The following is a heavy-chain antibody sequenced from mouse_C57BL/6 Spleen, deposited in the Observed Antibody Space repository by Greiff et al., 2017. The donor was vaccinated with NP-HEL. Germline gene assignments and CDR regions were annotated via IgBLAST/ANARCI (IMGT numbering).Heavy chain of an antibody. D-gene: IGHD2-3*01. CDR1: GYTFTSYW. J-gene: IGHJ2*01. CDR2: IDPSDSYT. V-gene: IGHV1-69*01. Sequence: QVQLQQPGAELVMPGASVKLSCKASGYTFTSYWMRWVKQRPGQGLEWIGEIDPSDSYTNYNQKFKGKSTLTVDKSSSTAYMQLSSLTSEDSAVYYCARSDGYYVDYWGQGTTLTVSS. CDR3: ARSDGYYVDY.